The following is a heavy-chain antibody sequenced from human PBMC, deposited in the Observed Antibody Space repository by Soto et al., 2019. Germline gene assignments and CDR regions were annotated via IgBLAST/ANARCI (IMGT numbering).Heavy chain of an antibody. CDR1: GDSVSDNSAA. CDR2: TYYRSKWYN. J-gene: IGHJ4*02. V-gene: IGHV6-1*01. Sequence: PSQTLSLTCAISGDSVSDNSAAWNWIRQSPSRGLEWLGRTYYRSKWYNDYAVSVKSRITVTPDTSKNQFSLHLNSVTPEDTAVYYCASEFPYYVSSDSYLDYWGRGALGTVS. D-gene: IGHD3-16*01. CDR3: ASEFPYYVSSDSYLDY.